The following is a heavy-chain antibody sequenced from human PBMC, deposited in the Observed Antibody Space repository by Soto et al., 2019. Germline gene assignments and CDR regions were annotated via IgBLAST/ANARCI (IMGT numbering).Heavy chain of an antibody. Sequence: QVQLVQSGAEVQKPGSSVKVSCKASGGTFSSYTISWVRQAPGQGLEWMGRIIPILGIANYAQKFQGRVTITADKSTSTAYMELSSLRSEDTAVYYCAREARDDAFDIWGQGTMVTVSS. CDR1: GGTFSSYT. J-gene: IGHJ3*02. V-gene: IGHV1-69*08. CDR2: IIPILGIA. CDR3: AREARDDAFDI. D-gene: IGHD1-26*01.